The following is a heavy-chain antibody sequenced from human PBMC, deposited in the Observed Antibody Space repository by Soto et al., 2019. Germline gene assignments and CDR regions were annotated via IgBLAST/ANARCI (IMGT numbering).Heavy chain of an antibody. J-gene: IGHJ6*02. CDR3: ARGSGCSSTSCLRDYYYYGMDV. D-gene: IGHD2-2*01. Sequence: SVKVSCKASGGTFSSYAISWVRQAPGQGLEWMGGIIPIFGTANYAQKFQGRVTITADESTSTAYMELSSLRSEDTAVYYCARGSGCSSTSCLRDYYYYGMDVWGQGTTVTVSS. CDR2: IIPIFGTA. CDR1: GGTFSSYA. V-gene: IGHV1-69*13.